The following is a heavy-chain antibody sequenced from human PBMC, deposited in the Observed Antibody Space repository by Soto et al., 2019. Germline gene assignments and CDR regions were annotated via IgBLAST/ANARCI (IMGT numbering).Heavy chain of an antibody. D-gene: IGHD3-22*01. CDR1: GGSVSSGDHY. J-gene: IGHJ4*02. Sequence: QVRLEESGPGLVKPSQTLSLTCTVSGGSVSSGDHYWSWIRQPPGKGLEWIGYVDYSGSTYYNPSLGSRVTISIDTSKNQFSLKLISVTASDAAVYFCATESSGSSPLHFDFWGQGALVSVSS. V-gene: IGHV4-30-4*01. CDR3: ATESSGSSPLHFDF. CDR2: VDYSGST.